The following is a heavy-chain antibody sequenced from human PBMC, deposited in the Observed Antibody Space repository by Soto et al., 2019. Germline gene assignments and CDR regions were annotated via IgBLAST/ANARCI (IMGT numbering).Heavy chain of an antibody. J-gene: IGHJ6*02. CDR3: ARQGSNGAYYYYGMDV. CDR1: GYRFSSYW. CDR2: IYPGDSDT. V-gene: IGHV5-51*01. Sequence: PGESLKISCQGSGYRFSSYWIAWVRQMPGKGLEWMGIIYPGDSDTRYSPSFEGQVTMSVDKSNSTAYLHWSSLKASDTAMNYCARQGSNGAYYYYGMDVWGQGTTVTVSS. D-gene: IGHD2-8*01.